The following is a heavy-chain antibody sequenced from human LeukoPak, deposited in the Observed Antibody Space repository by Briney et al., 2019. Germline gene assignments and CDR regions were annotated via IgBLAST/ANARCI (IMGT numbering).Heavy chain of an antibody. J-gene: IGHJ4*02. CDR2: ISYDGSNK. D-gene: IGHD6-13*01. CDR3: ARDPLSSSSFDL. CDR1: GFTFSSYA. Sequence: GGSLRLSCAASGFTFSSYAIHWVRQAPGKGLEWVAVISYDGSNKNYADSVKGRFTISRDNSKNTLYLQMNSLRAEDTAVYYCARDPLSSSSFDLWGQGTLVTVSS. V-gene: IGHV3-30*04.